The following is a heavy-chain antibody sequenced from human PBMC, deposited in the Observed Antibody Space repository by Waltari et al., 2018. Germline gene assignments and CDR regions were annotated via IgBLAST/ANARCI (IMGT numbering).Heavy chain of an antibody. CDR1: GFTFDDYA. CDR3: ARGRFLGYCSGGSCYSNWFDP. V-gene: IGHV3-9*03. J-gene: IGHJ5*02. D-gene: IGHD2-15*01. CDR2: ISWNSGSI. Sequence: PGRSLRLSCAASGFTFDDYAMHWVRQAPGKGLEWVSGISWNSGSIGYADSVKGRFTISRDNAKNSLYLQMNSLRAEDMALYYCARGRFLGYCSGGSCYSNWFDPWGQGTLVTVSS.